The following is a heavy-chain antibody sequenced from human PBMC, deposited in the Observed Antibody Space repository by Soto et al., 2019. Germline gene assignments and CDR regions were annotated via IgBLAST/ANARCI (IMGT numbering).Heavy chain of an antibody. V-gene: IGHV4-59*01. J-gene: IGHJ6*02. Sequence: SETLSLTCTVSGGSISSYYWSWIRQPPGKGLEWIGYIYYSGSTNYNPSLKSRVTISVDTSKNQFSLKLSSVTAADTAVYYCARDRGRYDILTGRDYYYYGMDVWGQGTTVTV. CDR2: IYYSGST. D-gene: IGHD3-9*01. CDR3: ARDRGRYDILTGRDYYYYGMDV. CDR1: GGSISSYY.